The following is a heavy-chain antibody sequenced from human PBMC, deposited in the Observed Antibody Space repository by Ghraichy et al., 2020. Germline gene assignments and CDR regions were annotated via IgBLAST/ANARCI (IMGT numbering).Heavy chain of an antibody. Sequence: SETLSLTCSVSSGSISSYYWSWIRQPPGKGLEWIGSIYYSGSTNYNPSLKSRVTISIDTSKNQFSLKLSSVTAADTAVYYCARDPQTGTFDYWGQGTLVTISS. D-gene: IGHD1-1*01. CDR3: ARDPQTGTFDY. J-gene: IGHJ4*02. V-gene: IGHV4-59*01. CDR1: SGSISSYY. CDR2: IYYSGST.